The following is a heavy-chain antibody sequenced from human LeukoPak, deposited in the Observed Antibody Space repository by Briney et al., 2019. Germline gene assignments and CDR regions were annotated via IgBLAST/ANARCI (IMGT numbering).Heavy chain of an antibody. D-gene: IGHD1-26*01. Sequence: ASVKVSCKASGGTFSSYAISWVRQAPGQGLEWMGGIIPIFGTANYAQKLQGRVTMTTDTSTTTAYMELRSLRSEDTAVYYCARGLVGATSAAWFDYWGQGTLVTVSS. J-gene: IGHJ4*02. CDR1: GGTFSSYA. CDR3: ARGLVGATSAAWFDY. CDR2: IIPIFGTA. V-gene: IGHV1-69*05.